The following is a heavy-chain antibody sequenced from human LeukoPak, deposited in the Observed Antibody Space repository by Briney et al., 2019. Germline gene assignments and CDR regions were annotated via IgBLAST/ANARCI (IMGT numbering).Heavy chain of an antibody. J-gene: IGHJ5*02. D-gene: IGHD2-15*01. V-gene: IGHV3-74*01. CDR1: GFTFSSYW. Sequence: GGSLRLSCAASGFTFSSYWMHWVRQAPGKGLVWVSRINSDGSYTNYADSVNGRFTISRDNAKNTVYLQMNSLRAEDTAVYYCARGGSCSGGTCYSGKDNWFDPWGQGTLVTVSS. CDR3: ARGGSCSGGTCYSGKDNWFDP. CDR2: INSDGSYT.